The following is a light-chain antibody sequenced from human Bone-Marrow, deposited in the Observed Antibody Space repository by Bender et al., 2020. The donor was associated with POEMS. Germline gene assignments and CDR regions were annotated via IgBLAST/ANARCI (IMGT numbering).Light chain of an antibody. V-gene: IGLV1-44*01. J-gene: IGLJ1*01. Sequence: QSVLTQPPSASGTPGQRVIISCSGSSSNIVTNPVNWYQHLPGTAPKVLIYNTNQRPSGVPDRFSGSKSGTSASLAISALQSEDEGDYYCAAWDDSLNGYVFGTGTKVTVL. CDR2: NTN. CDR3: AAWDDSLNGYV. CDR1: SSNIVTNP.